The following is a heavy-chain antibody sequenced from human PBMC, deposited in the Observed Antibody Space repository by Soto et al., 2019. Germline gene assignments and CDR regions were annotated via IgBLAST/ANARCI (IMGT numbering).Heavy chain of an antibody. CDR2: TCYSGTT. CDR1: GGSIRNYY. D-gene: IGHD1-7*01. CDR3: ARGHNWYYFDRAFFDY. V-gene: IGHV4-59*08. J-gene: IGHJ4*02. Sequence: PSETLSLTCTVPGGSIRNYYWSWIGQPSGKGLEWIGYTCYSGTTNYNPSLKSRVTISVDTSKNQFSLKLTSVTAADTAVYYCARGHNWYYFDRAFFDYWGQGTLVTVSS.